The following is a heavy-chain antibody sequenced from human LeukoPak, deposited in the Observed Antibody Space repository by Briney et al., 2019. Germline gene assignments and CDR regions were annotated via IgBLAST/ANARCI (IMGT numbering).Heavy chain of an antibody. CDR2: ISYDGSKK. CDR1: GFTFSSYG. J-gene: IGHJ6*02. CDR3: AKDQSTGYCSSVSCYGYYGMDV. V-gene: IGHV3-30*18. Sequence: GGSLRLSCAASGFTFSSYGIHWVRQAPGQVLEWVAAISYDGSKKYYADSVKGRFTISRDNSKNTLYLQMNSLRAEDTAVYYCAKDQSTGYCSSVSCYGYYGMDVWGQGTTVTVSS. D-gene: IGHD2-2*01.